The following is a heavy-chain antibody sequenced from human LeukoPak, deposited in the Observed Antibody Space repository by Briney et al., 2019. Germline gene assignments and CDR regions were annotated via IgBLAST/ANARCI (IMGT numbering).Heavy chain of an antibody. CDR3: ARVATGTTGTPNWFDP. CDR1: GYTFTSYY. J-gene: IGHJ5*02. CDR2: INPSGGST. Sequence: GASVKVSCKASGYTFTSYYMHWVRQAPGQGLEWMGIINPSGGSTSYAQKFQGRATMTRDMSTSTVYMELSSLRSEDTAVYYCARVATGTTGTPNWFDPWGQGTLVTVSS. D-gene: IGHD1-7*01. V-gene: IGHV1-46*01.